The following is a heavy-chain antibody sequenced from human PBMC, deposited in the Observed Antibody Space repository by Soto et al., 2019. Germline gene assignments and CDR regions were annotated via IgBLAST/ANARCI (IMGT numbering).Heavy chain of an antibody. CDR3: ARVSSRWYADFDY. D-gene: IGHD6-13*01. V-gene: IGHV1-8*01. Sequence: ASVKVSCKASGYTFTSYDINWVRQATGQGLEWMGWMNPNSGNTGYAQKFQGRVTMTRNTSISTAYMELSSLRSEDTAVYYCARVSSRWYADFDYWGQGTLVTVSS. J-gene: IGHJ4*02. CDR2: MNPNSGNT. CDR1: GYTFTSYD.